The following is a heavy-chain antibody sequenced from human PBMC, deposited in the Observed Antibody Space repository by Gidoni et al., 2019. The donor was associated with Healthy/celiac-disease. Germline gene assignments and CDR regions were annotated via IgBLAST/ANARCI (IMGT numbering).Heavy chain of an antibody. CDR2: INHSGST. D-gene: IGHD6-13*01. Sequence: QVQLQQWGAGRLKPSETLTLTCAVYGGSLSGYSWSWIRQPPGKGLEWIGEINHSGSTNYNPFLKCRVTIAVDTSKNPFSLKLSSVTAAETAVYYCARSPSPYAGTWVKNWYFYLWGRGTLVTVSS. V-gene: IGHV4-34*01. CDR1: GGSLSGYS. CDR3: ARSPSPYAGTWVKNWYFYL. J-gene: IGHJ2*01.